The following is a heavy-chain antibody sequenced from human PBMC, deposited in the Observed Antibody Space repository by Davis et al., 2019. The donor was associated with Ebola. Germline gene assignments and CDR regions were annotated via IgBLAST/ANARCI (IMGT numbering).Heavy chain of an antibody. V-gene: IGHV6-1*01. CDR3: TRGLSP. CDR2: TYYRSKWYN. Sequence: HSQTLSLTCDISGDSVSINSAGWNWIRQSPSRGLEWLGRTYYRSKWYNEYAVSVRSRMTIYPDTSKNQFSLQLSSVTPEDTAVYFCTRGLSPWGQGTLVTVSS. CDR1: GDSVSINSAG. J-gene: IGHJ5*02.